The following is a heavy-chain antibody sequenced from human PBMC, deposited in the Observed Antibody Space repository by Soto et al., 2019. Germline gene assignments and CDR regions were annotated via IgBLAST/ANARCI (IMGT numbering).Heavy chain of an antibody. V-gene: IGHV3-11*01. CDR2: ISSSGSTT. Sequence: GGSLRLSCAASGFTFSDSYMSWIRRTPGKGLEWVSWISSSGSTTYYADSVKGRFTISRDNAKNSLYLQMNSLRAEDTAIYYCTRDRLLATVLNWGQGTLVTVSS. CDR3: TRDRLLATVLN. D-gene: IGHD5-12*01. J-gene: IGHJ4*02. CDR1: GFTFSDSY.